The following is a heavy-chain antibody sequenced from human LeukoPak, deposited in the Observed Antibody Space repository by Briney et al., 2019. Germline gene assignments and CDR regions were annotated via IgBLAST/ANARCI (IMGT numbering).Heavy chain of an antibody. D-gene: IGHD5-18*01. J-gene: IGHJ4*02. CDR1: GFTFDDYA. Sequence: PGRSLRLSCAASGFTFDDYAMHWVRQAPGKGLEWVSGISWNSGSIGYADSVKGRFTISRDNAKNSLYLQVNSLRAEDTALYYCAKDKSLGTAFDYWGQGTLVTVSS. V-gene: IGHV3-9*01. CDR3: AKDKSLGTAFDY. CDR2: ISWNSGSI.